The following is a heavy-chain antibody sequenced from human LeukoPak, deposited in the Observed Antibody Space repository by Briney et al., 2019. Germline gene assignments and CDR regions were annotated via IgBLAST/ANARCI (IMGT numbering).Heavy chain of an antibody. CDR2: ISYDGSNK. CDR1: GFTFSSYG. J-gene: IGHJ4*02. Sequence: PGRSLRLSCAASGFTFSSYGMHWVRQAPGKGLEWVAVISYDGSNKYYADSVKGRFTISRDNSKNTLYLQMNSLRAEDTAVDYCAKVRTTVIPFDYWGQGTLVTVSS. V-gene: IGHV3-30*18. D-gene: IGHD4-17*01. CDR3: AKVRTTVIPFDY.